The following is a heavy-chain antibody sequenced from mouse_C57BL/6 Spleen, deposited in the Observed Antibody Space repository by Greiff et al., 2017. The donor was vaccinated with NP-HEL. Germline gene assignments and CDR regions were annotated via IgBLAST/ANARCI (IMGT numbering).Heavy chain of an antibody. V-gene: IGHV3-1*01. CDR3: ATITTVPDWYFDV. D-gene: IGHD1-1*01. Sequence: EVKVVESGPGMVKPSQSLSLTCTVTGYSITSGYDWHWIRHFPGNKLEWMGYISYSGSTNYNPSLKSRISITHDTSKNHFFLKLNSVTTEDTATYYCATITTVPDWYFDVWGTGTTVTVSS. CDR2: ISYSGST. CDR1: GYSITSGYD. J-gene: IGHJ1*03.